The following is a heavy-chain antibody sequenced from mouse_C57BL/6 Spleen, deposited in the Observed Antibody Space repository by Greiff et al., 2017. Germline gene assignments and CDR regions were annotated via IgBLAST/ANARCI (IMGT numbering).Heavy chain of an antibody. D-gene: IGHD2-4*01. V-gene: IGHV1-4*01. CDR3: ARGGDYVDAMDY. CDR1: GYTFTSYT. Sequence: QVQLQQSGAELARPGASVKMSCKASGYTFTSYTMHWVKQRPGQGLEWIGYINPSSGYTKYNQKFKDKATLTADKSSSTAYMQLSSLTSEDSAVYYCARGGDYVDAMDYWGQGTSVTVSS. J-gene: IGHJ4*01. CDR2: INPSSGYT.